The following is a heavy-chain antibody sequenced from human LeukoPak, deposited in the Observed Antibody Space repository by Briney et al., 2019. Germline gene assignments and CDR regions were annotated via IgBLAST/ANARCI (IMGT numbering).Heavy chain of an antibody. CDR3: AGDEECSSTSCYSNWFDP. V-gene: IGHV3-30-3*01. CDR2: ISYDGSNK. J-gene: IGHJ5*02. CDR1: GFTFSSYA. D-gene: IGHD2-2*01. Sequence: PGRSLRLSCAASGFTFSSYAMHWVRQAPGKGLEWVAVISYDGSNKYYADSVKGRFTISRDNSKNTLYLQMNSLIAEDRAVYYCAGDEECSSTSCYSNWFDPWGQGTLVTVSS.